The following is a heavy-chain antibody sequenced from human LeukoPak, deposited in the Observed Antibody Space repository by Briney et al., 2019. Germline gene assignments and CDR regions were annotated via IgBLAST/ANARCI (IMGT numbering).Heavy chain of an antibody. CDR1: GFRFSSYG. D-gene: IGHD3-9*01. CDR3: ASGLRYFNYMDV. J-gene: IGHJ6*03. CDR2: ISGSGDST. V-gene: IGHV3-23*01. Sequence: GGTLRLSCAASGFRFSSYGMSWVRQAPGKGLDWVSSISGSGDSTYYADSVKGRFTISRDNSKNTLYLQMNSLRAEDTAVYYCASGLRYFNYMDVWGKGTTVTISS.